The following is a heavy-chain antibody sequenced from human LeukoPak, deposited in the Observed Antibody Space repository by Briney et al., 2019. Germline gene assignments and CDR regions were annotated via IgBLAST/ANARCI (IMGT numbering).Heavy chain of an antibody. J-gene: IGHJ4*02. V-gene: IGHV3-21*01. CDR1: RFTFSSYS. Sequence: GGSLRLSCAASRFTFSSYSMNWVRQAPGKGLEWVSPISISSSYIYYADSVKGRFTISRDNAKNSLYLQMNSLRAEDTAVYYCARAEDDYGDDGRSDYWGQGTLVTVSS. CDR2: ISISSSYI. D-gene: IGHD4-17*01. CDR3: ARAEDDYGDDGRSDY.